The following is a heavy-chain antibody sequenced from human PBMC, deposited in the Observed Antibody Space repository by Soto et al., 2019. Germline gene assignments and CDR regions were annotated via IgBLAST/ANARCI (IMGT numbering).Heavy chain of an antibody. Sequence: GESLKISCKTSGYSFNTFWISWVRQVPGKGLEWMGRIDPGDSNTNYSPSLQGHVTLSVDKSIGTAYLQWSSLKASDTGIYYCARYGGYYYYGMDVWGQGTAVTVSS. CDR3: ARYGGYYYYGMDV. CDR2: IDPGDSNT. CDR1: GYSFNTFW. V-gene: IGHV5-10-1*01. D-gene: IGHD4-17*01. J-gene: IGHJ6*02.